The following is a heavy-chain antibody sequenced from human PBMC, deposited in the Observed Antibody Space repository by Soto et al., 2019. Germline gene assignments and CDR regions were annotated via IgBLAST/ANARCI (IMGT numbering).Heavy chain of an antibody. D-gene: IGHD5-18*01. V-gene: IGHV3-53*01. CDR3: AKDIYRWLADTAMVFPYYYYYYMDV. J-gene: IGHJ6*03. CDR1: GFTVSSNY. CDR2: IYSGGST. Sequence: PGGSLRLSCAASGFTVSSNYMSWVRQAPGKGLEWVSVIYSGGSTYYADSVKGRFTISRDNSKNTLYLQMNSLRAEDTAVYYCAKDIYRWLADTAMVFPYYYYYYMDVWGKGTTVTVSS.